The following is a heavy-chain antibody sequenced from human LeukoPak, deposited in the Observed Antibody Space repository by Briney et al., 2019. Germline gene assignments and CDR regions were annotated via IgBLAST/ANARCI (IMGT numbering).Heavy chain of an antibody. CDR3: AKDRWGAHQEFDY. D-gene: IGHD3-16*01. J-gene: IGHJ4*02. CDR2: IRFSGSNT. CDR1: GFTFKTYS. Sequence: GGSLRLSCTASGFTFKTYSMHWVRQAPGKGLEWVAFIRFSGSNTYYGDSVKGRFSISRDNSRNTLYLQMNSLRAEDTAVYYCAKDRWGAHQEFDYWGQGTLVTVSS. V-gene: IGHV3-30*02.